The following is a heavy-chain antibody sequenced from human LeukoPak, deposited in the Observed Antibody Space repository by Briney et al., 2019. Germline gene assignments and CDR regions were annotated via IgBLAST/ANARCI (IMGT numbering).Heavy chain of an antibody. CDR3: AKAYSSSLDY. D-gene: IGHD6-13*01. Sequence: GGSLRLSCAASGFTFSSYGMHWVRQAPGKGLEGVAFIRYDGSNKYYADSVKGRFTISRDNSKNTLYLQMNSLRAEDTAVYYCAKAYSSSLDYWGQGTLVTVSS. CDR1: GFTFSSYG. CDR2: IRYDGSNK. J-gene: IGHJ4*02. V-gene: IGHV3-30*02.